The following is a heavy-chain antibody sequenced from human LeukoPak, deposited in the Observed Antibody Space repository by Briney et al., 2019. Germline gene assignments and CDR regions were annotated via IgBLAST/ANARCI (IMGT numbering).Heavy chain of an antibody. V-gene: IGHV4-59*12. CDR2: TDYSGSA. CDR3: AGWLDRLDY. Sequence: SETLSLTCTVSGASISSYYWTWIRQPPGKGLEWIGYTDYSGSANYNPSLKSRVLISVDTSKKQFSLKLSSVTAADTAVYYCAGWLDRLDYWGQGTLVTVSS. CDR1: GASISSYY. J-gene: IGHJ4*02. D-gene: IGHD5-12*01.